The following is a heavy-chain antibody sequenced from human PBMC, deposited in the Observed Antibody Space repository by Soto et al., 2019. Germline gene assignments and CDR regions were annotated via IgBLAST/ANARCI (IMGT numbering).Heavy chain of an antibody. D-gene: IGHD5-12*01. CDR2: TIPLLNVA. Sequence: QVQLVQSGAEVKKPGSSVKVSCKASGGTFSTSTFTWVRQAPGQGLEWMARTIPLLNVADYAQDFQGRVTITADKSTSTAYMELTSLTSKDTAVYYCARDSPIGSTYSGYDAIDSWGQGTLVTVSS. CDR1: GGTFSTST. CDR3: ARDSPIGSTYSGYDAIDS. J-gene: IGHJ4*02. V-gene: IGHV1-69*08.